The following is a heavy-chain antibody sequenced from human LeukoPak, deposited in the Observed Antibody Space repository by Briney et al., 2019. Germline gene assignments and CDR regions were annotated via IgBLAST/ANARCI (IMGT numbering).Heavy chain of an antibody. V-gene: IGHV3-7*01. CDR1: GFTFSSYW. D-gene: IGHD2-21*02. J-gene: IGHJ4*02. CDR3: ARVDHRQNTFSITYCGGDCYMGQFDY. Sequence: GGSLRLSCAASGFTFSSYWMSWVRQAPGKGLEWVANIKQDGSEKYYVDSVKGRFTISRDNAKNSLYLQMNSLRAEDTAVYYCARVDHRQNTFSITYCGGDCYMGQFDYWGQGTLVTVSS. CDR2: IKQDGSEK.